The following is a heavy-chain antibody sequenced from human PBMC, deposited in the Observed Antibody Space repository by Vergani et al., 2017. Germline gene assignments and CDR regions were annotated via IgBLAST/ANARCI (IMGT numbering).Heavy chain of an antibody. J-gene: IGHJ4*02. D-gene: IGHD5-18*01. V-gene: IGHV5-51*03. CDR1: GYGFSNYW. CDR2: IYPGDSDA. Sequence: EVELVQSGAEVKKPGDSLKISCKASGYGFSNYWIGWVRQKPGKGLEWMGIIYPGDSDARYTWTFQGQVTISVDKSINTAYLQLTRLKASDTAMYYCARAQGYSYNYGSDYWGQGTLVTVSS. CDR3: ARAQGYSYNYGSDY.